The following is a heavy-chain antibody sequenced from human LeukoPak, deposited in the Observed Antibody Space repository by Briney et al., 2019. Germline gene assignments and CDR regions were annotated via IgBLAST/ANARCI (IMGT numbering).Heavy chain of an antibody. CDR2: ISGSGGST. V-gene: IGHV3-23*01. J-gene: IGHJ3*02. Sequence: GRSLRLSCAASGFTFSSYAMSWVRQAPGKGLEWVSAISGSGGSTYYADSVKGRFTISRDNAKNSLYLQMNSLRAEDTAVYYCASERGKNAFDIWGQGTMVTVSS. CDR3: ASERGKNAFDI. CDR1: GFTFSSYA. D-gene: IGHD3-16*01.